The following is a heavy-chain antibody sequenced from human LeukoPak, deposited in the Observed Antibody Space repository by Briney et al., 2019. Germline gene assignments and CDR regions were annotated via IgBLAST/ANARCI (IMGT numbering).Heavy chain of an antibody. D-gene: IGHD1-26*01. CDR1: GDSIGSGAFY. V-gene: IGHV4-39*02. Sequence: SETLSLTCDVSGDSIGSGAFYWGWVRQSPERGLEWIGSIYYSGNLYNNPSLRSRVTVSIDTSKNRFSLRLKSVTAADTAVYYCARGLTGGWAAVFDYWGQGTLVTVSS. J-gene: IGHJ4*02. CDR3: ARGLTGGWAAVFDY. CDR2: IYYSGNL.